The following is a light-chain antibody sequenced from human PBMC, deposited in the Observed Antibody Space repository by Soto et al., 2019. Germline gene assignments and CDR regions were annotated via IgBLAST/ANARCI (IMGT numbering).Light chain of an antibody. CDR3: SSYTISRTYV. CDR1: SSDVGAYNF. V-gene: IGLV2-14*03. J-gene: IGLJ1*01. Sequence: QSVLTQSASVSGSPGQSITISCTGTSSDVGAYNFVSWHQQHPGKAPKLIIYNVYDRPSGISYRFSGSKSGNTASLTISGLQGEDEADYYCSSYTISRTYVFGTGTKVTVL. CDR2: NVY.